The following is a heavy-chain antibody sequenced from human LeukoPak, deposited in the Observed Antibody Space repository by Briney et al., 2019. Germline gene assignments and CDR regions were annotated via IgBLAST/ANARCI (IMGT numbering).Heavy chain of an antibody. Sequence: GGSLRLSCAASGFTFSSYSMNWARQAPGKGLEWVSSISSSSYIYYADSVKGRFTISRDNAKNSLYLQMNSLRAEDTAVYYCARDLWYYDSSGPLDDYWGQGTLVTVSS. CDR3: ARDLWYYDSSGPLDDY. CDR2: ISSSSYI. J-gene: IGHJ4*02. CDR1: GFTFSSYS. V-gene: IGHV3-21*01. D-gene: IGHD3-22*01.